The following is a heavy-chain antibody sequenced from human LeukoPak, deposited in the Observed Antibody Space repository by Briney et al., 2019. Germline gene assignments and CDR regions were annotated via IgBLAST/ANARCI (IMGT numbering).Heavy chain of an antibody. CDR3: ARDELFWSGYYALDY. CDR2: IYYSGST. J-gene: IGHJ4*02. D-gene: IGHD3-3*01. V-gene: IGHV4-39*07. Sequence: NSSETLSLTCTVSGVSISSSSYYWGWIRQPPGKGLEWIGSIYYSGSTYYNPSLKSRVTISVDTSKNQFSLKLSSVTAADTAVYYCARDELFWSGYYALDYWGQGTLVTVSS. CDR1: GVSISSSSYY.